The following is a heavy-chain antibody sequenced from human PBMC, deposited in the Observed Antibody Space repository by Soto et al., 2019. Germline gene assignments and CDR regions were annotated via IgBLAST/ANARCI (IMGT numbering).Heavy chain of an antibody. J-gene: IGHJ6*03. Sequence: QVQLVESGGGLVPPGGSLRLSCAVSGTFSDYYMSWIRQAPGKGLEWGSYISSRSSTIYYADSVKGRFTISKDNAKNSLYLQMNSLRAEDTAVYYCATVRYCSGGNCYSSYFYMDVWGKGTTVTVSS. CDR3: ATVRYCSGGNCYSSYFYMDV. V-gene: IGHV3-11*01. CDR1: GTFSDYY. D-gene: IGHD2-15*01. CDR2: ISSRSSTI.